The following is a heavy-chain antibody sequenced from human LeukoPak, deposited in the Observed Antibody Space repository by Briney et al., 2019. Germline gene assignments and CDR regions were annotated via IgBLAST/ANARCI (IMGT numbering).Heavy chain of an antibody. J-gene: IGHJ5*02. V-gene: IGHV1-69*13. CDR1: GGTFSGYA. Sequence: ASVKVSCKASGGTFSGYAISWVRQAPGQGLEWKGGIIPIFGTANYAQKFQGRVTITADESTSTAYMELSSLRSEDTAVYYCARGPPRTGYLNWFDPWGQVTLVTVSS. CDR2: IIPIFGTA. CDR3: ARGPPRTGYLNWFDP. D-gene: IGHD1-14*01.